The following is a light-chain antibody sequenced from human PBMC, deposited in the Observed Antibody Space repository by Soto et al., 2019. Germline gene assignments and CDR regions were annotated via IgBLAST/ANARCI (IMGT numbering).Light chain of an antibody. CDR3: SSYTSSTAYV. J-gene: IGLJ1*01. V-gene: IGLV2-14*01. Sequence: QSALTQAASVSGSPGQSITISCTGTSSDVGGYNYVSWYQLHPGKAPKLILYEVTNRPSGVSDRFSGSKSGNTASLTISGLQAEDEADYYCSSYTSSTAYVFGTGTKVTVL. CDR1: SSDVGGYNY. CDR2: EVT.